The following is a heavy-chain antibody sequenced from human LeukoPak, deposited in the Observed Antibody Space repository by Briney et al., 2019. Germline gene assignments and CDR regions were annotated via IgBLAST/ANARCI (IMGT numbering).Heavy chain of an antibody. Sequence: SETLSLTCTVSGGSISSYYWSWIRQPSGKGLEWIGYIYYSGSTNYNPSLKSRVTISVDTSKNQFSLKLSSVTAADTAVYYCARDPSYCYGMDVWGQGTTVTVSS. CDR1: GGSISSYY. CDR3: ARDPSYCYGMDV. V-gene: IGHV4-59*01. CDR2: IYYSGST. J-gene: IGHJ6*02.